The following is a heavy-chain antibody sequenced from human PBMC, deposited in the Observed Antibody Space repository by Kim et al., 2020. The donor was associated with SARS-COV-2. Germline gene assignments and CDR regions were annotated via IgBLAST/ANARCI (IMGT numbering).Heavy chain of an antibody. CDR2: ISSSSSTI. V-gene: IGHV3-48*04. J-gene: IGHJ3*02. Sequence: GGSLRLSCAASGFTFSSYSMNWVRQAPGKGLEWVSYISSSSSTIYYADSVKGRFTISRDNAKNSLYLQMNSLRAEDTAVYYCARDQMNYDILTGYYITSWRADAFDIWGQGTMVTVSS. CDR3: ARDQMNYDILTGYYITSWRADAFDI. D-gene: IGHD3-9*01. CDR1: GFTFSSYS.